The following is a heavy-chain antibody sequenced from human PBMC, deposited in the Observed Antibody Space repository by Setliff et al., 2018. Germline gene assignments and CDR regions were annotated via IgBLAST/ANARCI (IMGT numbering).Heavy chain of an antibody. V-gene: IGHV7-4-1*02. CDR1: GYTLNNYA. J-gene: IGHJ6*03. CDR2: INTKTGNP. CDR3: ARASRFGTTVWKGDYYMDV. D-gene: IGHD4-4*01. Sequence: ASVKVSCKASGYTLNNYAMNWVRQAPGQGFEWMGWINTKTGNPTYAQDFTGRLVFSLDTSVNTAYLQISSLKAEDSAVYYCARASRFGTTVWKGDYYMDVWGKGTTVTVSS.